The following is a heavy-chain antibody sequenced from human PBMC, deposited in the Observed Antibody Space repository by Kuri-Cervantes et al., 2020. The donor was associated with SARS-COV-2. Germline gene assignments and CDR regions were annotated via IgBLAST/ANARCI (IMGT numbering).Heavy chain of an antibody. CDR2: INRSGST. V-gene: IGHV4-34*01. CDR3: ARTPSSGWYSFDY. J-gene: IGHJ4*02. CDR1: GGSFSGYY. D-gene: IGHD6-19*01. Sequence: SETLSLTCAVYGGSFSGYYWSWIRQPPGKGLEWIGEINRSGSTNYNPSLKSRVTISVDTSKNQFSLKLSSVTAADTAVYYCARTPSSGWYSFDYWGQGTLVTVSS.